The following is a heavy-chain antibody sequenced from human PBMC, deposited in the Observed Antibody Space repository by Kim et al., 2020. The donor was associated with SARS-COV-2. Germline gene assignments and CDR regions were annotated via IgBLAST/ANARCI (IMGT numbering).Heavy chain of an antibody. CDR3: TRDLYTGPCIEVFDI. J-gene: IGHJ3*02. D-gene: IGHD2-2*02. Sequence: ADDVEGRFTISRDNGKMSLYRQMHSLRDEDTAVYYCTRDLYTGPCIEVFDIWGQGTLVTVSS. V-gene: IGHV3-48*02.